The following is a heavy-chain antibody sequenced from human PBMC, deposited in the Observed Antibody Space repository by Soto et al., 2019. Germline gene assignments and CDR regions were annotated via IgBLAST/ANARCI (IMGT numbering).Heavy chain of an antibody. D-gene: IGHD5-18*01. CDR1: GYTFTSYG. V-gene: IGHV1-18*01. CDR2: ISAYNGNT. CDR3: ARGLDVDTAMATIDY. Sequence: GASVKVSCKASGYTFTSYGSSWVRQAPGQGLEWMGWISAYNGNTNYAQKLQGRVTMTTDTSTSTAYMELRSLRSDDTAVYYCARGLDVDTAMATIDYWGQGTLVTVSS. J-gene: IGHJ4*02.